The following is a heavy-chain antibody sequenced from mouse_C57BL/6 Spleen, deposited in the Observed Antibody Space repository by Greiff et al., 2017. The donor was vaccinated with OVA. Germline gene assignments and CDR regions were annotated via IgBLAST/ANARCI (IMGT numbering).Heavy chain of an antibody. Sequence: QVQLQQPGAELVKPGASVKLSCKASGYPFTSYWMHWVKQRPGRGLEWIGRIDPNCGGTKYNEQFKSKATLTVDKPSSTAYMQLSSLTSEDSAVYYCAVTTVVADYYAMDYWGQGTSVTVSS. J-gene: IGHJ4*01. CDR1: GYPFTSYW. CDR2: IDPNCGGT. V-gene: IGHV1-72*01. D-gene: IGHD1-1*01. CDR3: AVTTVVADYYAMDY.